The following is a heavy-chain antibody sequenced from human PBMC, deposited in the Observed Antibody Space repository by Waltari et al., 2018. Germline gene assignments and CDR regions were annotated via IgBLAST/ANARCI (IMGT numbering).Heavy chain of an antibody. Sequence: QVQLQESGPGLVKPSQTLSLTCTVSGGSIRSGSYSCSGLRQPAGKGLEWIGRIYTSGSTNYNPSLKSRVTISVDTSKNQFSLKLSSVTAADTAVYYCAAETNDYSNRLGYWGQGTLVTVSS. CDR3: AAETNDYSNRLGY. CDR1: GGSIRSGSYS. V-gene: IGHV4-61*02. CDR2: IYTSGST. D-gene: IGHD4-4*01. J-gene: IGHJ4*02.